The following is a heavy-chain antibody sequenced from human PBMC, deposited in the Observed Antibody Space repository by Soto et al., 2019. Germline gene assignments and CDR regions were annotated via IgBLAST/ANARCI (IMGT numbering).Heavy chain of an antibody. J-gene: IGHJ4*02. CDR1: GFTFTSYW. CDR2: IDTDGSTT. V-gene: IGHV3-74*01. Sequence: EVQLVESGGGLVQPGGSLRLSCAASGFTFTSYWMHWVRQAPGKGLVWVSRIDTDGSTTSYADAVKGRFTISRDNAKNTLYLQVRILRAEDTAVYYCARAVAVAGTGGFYWGQGILVTVSA. CDR3: ARAVAVAGTGGFY. D-gene: IGHD6-19*01.